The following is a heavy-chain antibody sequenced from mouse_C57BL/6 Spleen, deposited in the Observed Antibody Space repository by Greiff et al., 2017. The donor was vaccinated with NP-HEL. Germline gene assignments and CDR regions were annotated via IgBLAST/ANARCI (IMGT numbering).Heavy chain of an antibody. J-gene: IGHJ1*03. CDR2: IYPSDSET. D-gene: IGHD2-5*01. CDR1: GYTFTSYW. CDR3: ARESNYGWYFDV. Sequence: VQLQQPGAELVRPGSSVKLSCKASGYTFTSYWMDWVKQRPGQGLEWIGNIYPSDSETHYNQKFKDKATLTVDKSSSTAYMQLSSLTSEDSAVYYCARESNYGWYFDVWGTGTTVTVSS. V-gene: IGHV1-61*01.